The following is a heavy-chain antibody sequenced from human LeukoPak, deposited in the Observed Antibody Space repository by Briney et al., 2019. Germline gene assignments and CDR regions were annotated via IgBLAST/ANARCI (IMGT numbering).Heavy chain of an antibody. CDR1: GYPFVNNW. J-gene: IGHJ4*02. D-gene: IGHD1-14*01. CDR2: IKQDGRET. V-gene: IGHV3-7*02. CDR3: ARGPAYFDY. Sequence: GGSLRLSCAASGYPFVNNWMTWVRQAPGKGLEWVATIKQDGRETYYVDSVKGRFSISRDNARDSMYLQMNILRAEDTAVYYCARGPAYFDYWGQGTLVTVSS.